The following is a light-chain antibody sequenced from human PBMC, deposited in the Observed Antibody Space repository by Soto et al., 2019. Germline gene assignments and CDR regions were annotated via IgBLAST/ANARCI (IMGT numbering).Light chain of an antibody. V-gene: IGKV1-5*01. J-gene: IGKJ1*01. CDR1: QSMSSW. Sequence: DIQMTQSPSTRSASVEARVIITGRASQSMSSWLAWYQQTPGKAPKLLIYDASSLESGVPSWFSGSGYGTEFSLTISSLQPEDFATYYCQQYKSYSETLGQGTKVDIK. CDR3: QQYKSYSET. CDR2: DAS.